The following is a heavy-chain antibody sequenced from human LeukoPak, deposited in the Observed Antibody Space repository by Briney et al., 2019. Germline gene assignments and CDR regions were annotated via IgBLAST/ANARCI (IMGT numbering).Heavy chain of an antibody. CDR3: ARSIGVVTNFDY. CDR1: GGSISSYY. CDR2: IYYSGST. J-gene: IGHJ4*02. D-gene: IGHD3-3*01. Sequence: SETLSLTSTVSGGSISSYYWSWIRQPPGKGLEWIGYIYYSGSTNYNPSLKSRVTISVDTSKNQFSLKLSSVTAADTAVYYCARSIGVVTNFDYWGQGTLVTVSS. V-gene: IGHV4-59*01.